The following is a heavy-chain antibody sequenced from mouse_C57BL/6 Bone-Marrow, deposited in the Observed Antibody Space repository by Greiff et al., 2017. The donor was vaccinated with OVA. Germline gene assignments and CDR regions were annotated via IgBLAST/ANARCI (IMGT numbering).Heavy chain of an antibody. V-gene: IGHV5-17*01. J-gene: IGHJ2*01. CDR1: GFTFSDYG. CDR2: ISSGSSTI. D-gene: IGHD1-1*01. Sequence: DVMLVESGGGFVKPGGSLKLSCAASGFTFSDYGMHWVRQAPEKGLEWVAYISSGSSTIYYADTVKGRFTISRDNAKNTLFLQMTSLRSEDTAMYYCAREFTTVVAPYYFDYWGQGTTLTVSS. CDR3: AREFTTVVAPYYFDY.